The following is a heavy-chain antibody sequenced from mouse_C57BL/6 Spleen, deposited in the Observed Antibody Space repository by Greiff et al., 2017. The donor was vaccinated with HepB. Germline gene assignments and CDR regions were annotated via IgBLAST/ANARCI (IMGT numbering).Heavy chain of an antibody. V-gene: IGHV1-64*01. CDR2: IHPNSGST. D-gene: IGHD2-12*01. J-gene: IGHJ4*01. CDR3: ARWRKMDDGVLDY. Sequence: QVQLQQPGAELVKPGASVKLSCKASGYTFTSYWMHWVKQRPGQGLEWIGMIHPNSGSTNYNEKFKSKATLTVDKSSSTAYMQLSRLTSEDSAVYYCARWRKMDDGVLDYWGQGTSVTVSS. CDR1: GYTFTSYW.